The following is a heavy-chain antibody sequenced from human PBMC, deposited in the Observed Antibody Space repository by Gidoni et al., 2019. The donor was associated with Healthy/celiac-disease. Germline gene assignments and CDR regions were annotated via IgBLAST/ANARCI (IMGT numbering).Heavy chain of an antibody. D-gene: IGHD5-18*01. Sequence: QVQLVESGGGVVQPGRSLILSCAASGFTFRSYGMHWVRQAPGKGLEWVEVIWYDGSNKYYADSVKGRFTIARDNSKNTLYLQMNSLRAEDTAVYYCARGNLGILRRIHLDPWGQGTLVTVSS. V-gene: IGHV3-33*08. CDR3: ARGNLGILRRIHLDP. CDR1: GFTFRSYG. CDR2: IWYDGSNK. J-gene: IGHJ5*02.